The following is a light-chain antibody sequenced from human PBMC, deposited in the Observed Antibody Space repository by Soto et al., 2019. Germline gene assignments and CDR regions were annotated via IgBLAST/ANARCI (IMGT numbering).Light chain of an antibody. CDR3: QTWDTGARVV. CDR2: LSSDGSH. V-gene: IGLV4-69*01. J-gene: IGLJ2*01. Sequence: QPVLTQSPSASASLGASVTLTCTLSSGHSSYAIAWHQQQPEKGPRYLMKLSSDGSHSKGDGIPDRFSCSSSGAERYLTISSLQSEDEADYYGQTWDTGARVVFGGGTKLTVL. CDR1: SGHSSYA.